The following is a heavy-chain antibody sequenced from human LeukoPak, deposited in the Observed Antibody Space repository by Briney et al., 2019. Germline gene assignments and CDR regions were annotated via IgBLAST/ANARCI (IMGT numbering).Heavy chain of an antibody. CDR1: GYTFTVYY. J-gene: IGHJ4*02. D-gene: IGHD7-27*01. CDR3: ARDNWGHDY. CDR2: INPNSGGT. V-gene: IGHV1-2*02. Sequence: ASVKVSCKASGYTFTVYYMHWVRQAPGQGLESMGWINPNSGGTNYAQKLQGRVTMTRDTSITTAYMELSRLRSDDTAVYYCARDNWGHDYWGQGTLVTVSS.